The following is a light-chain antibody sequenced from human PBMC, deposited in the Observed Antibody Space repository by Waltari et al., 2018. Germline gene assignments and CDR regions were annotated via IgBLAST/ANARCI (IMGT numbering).Light chain of an antibody. Sequence: DIQLTQSPSTLSASVGDRVTITCRASQNINKWLAWYQQKPGKAPKLLIYVASTLQSGVPSRFSGGGSGTEFTLTISSLQPDDFATYYCQQYHTSYTFGQGTKLEIK. CDR2: VAS. J-gene: IGKJ2*01. V-gene: IGKV1-5*03. CDR1: QNINKW. CDR3: QQYHTSYT.